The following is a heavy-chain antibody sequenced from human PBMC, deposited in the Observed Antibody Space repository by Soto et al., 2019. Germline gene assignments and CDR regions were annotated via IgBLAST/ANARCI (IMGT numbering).Heavy chain of an antibody. Sequence: QVQLVQSGAEVKKPGSSVKVSCKASGGTFSSYTISWVRQAPGQGLEWMGRIIPILGIANYAQKFQGRVTITADKSTSTAYMELSSMRSEDTAVYYCARDFFRVATPDQGGNWFDPWGQGTLVTVSS. D-gene: IGHD5-12*01. CDR1: GGTFSSYT. CDR3: ARDFFRVATPDQGGNWFDP. J-gene: IGHJ5*02. V-gene: IGHV1-69*08. CDR2: IIPILGIA.